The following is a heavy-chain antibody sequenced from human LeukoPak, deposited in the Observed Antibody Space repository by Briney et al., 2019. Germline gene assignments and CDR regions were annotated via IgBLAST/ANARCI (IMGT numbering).Heavy chain of an antibody. D-gene: IGHD6-19*01. Sequence: SETLSLTCTVSGGSISSSSYYWGWIRQPPGKGLEWIGSIYYSGSTYYNPSLKSRVTISVDTSKNQFSLKLSSVTAADTAVYYCARDPYGYSSSWFDPWGQGTLVTVSS. J-gene: IGHJ5*02. V-gene: IGHV4-39*07. CDR2: IYYSGST. CDR3: ARDPYGYSSSWFDP. CDR1: GGSISSSSYY.